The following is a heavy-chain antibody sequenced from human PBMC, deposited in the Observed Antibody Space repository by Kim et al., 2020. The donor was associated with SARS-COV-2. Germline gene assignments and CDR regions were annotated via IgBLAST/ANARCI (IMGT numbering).Heavy chain of an antibody. CDR2: IYSGGST. J-gene: IGHJ4*02. V-gene: IGHV3-53*01. CDR1: GFTVSSNY. D-gene: IGHD3-22*01. Sequence: GGSLRLSCAASGFTVSSNYMSWVRQAPGKGLQWVSVIYSGGSTYYADSVKGRFSISRDDSKNTLFLKMNGLRVEDTAVYYCARTYYYDSSTYIDFWGQGTLVTVSS. CDR3: ARTYYYDSSTYIDF.